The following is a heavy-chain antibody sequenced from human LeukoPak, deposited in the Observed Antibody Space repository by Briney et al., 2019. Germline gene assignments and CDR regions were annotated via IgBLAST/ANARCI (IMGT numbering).Heavy chain of an antibody. Sequence: GASVKVSCKASGGTFSSYAISWVRQAPGQGLEWMGRIIPILGIANYAQKFQGRVTITADKSTSTAYMELSSLRSEDTAVYYCAREGTIFGVVIMSNYCYYGMDVWGQGTTVTVSS. D-gene: IGHD3-3*01. V-gene: IGHV1-69*04. J-gene: IGHJ6*02. CDR3: AREGTIFGVVIMSNYCYYGMDV. CDR2: IIPILGIA. CDR1: GGTFSSYA.